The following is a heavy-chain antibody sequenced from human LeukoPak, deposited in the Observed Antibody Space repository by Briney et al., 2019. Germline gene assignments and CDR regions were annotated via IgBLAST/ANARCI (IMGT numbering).Heavy chain of an antibody. CDR3: AKDPNPNPRGIFEY. J-gene: IGHJ4*02. CDR1: GFTFSDYY. Sequence: PGGSLRPSCAASGFTFSDYYMSWIRQAPGKGLEWVSYISSSGSTIYYADSMKGRFTISRDNSKSTLFLQMNSLRAEDTAVYYCAKDPNPNPRGIFEYWGQGTLVTVSS. CDR2: ISSSGSTI. V-gene: IGHV3-11*01. D-gene: IGHD3-10*01.